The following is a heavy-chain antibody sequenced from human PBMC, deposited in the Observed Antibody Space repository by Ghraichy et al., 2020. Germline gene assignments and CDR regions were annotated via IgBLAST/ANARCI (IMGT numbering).Heavy chain of an antibody. D-gene: IGHD6-19*01. J-gene: IGHJ4*02. CDR1: GFTFDDYA. V-gene: IGHV3-43*02. Sequence: GESLRLSCAASGFTFDDYAMHWVRQAPEKDLEWVSLITGDGVTTNYTDSVKGRFTISRDNSKNSLYLQMNSLRTEDTALYYCAKDPFGSGDYWGQGTRVTVSS. CDR2: ITGDGVTT. CDR3: AKDPFGSGDY.